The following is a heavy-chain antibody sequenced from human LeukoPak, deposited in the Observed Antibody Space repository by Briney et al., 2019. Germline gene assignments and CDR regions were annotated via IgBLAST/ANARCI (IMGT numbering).Heavy chain of an antibody. CDR1: GGSFSGYY. J-gene: IGHJ4*02. Sequence: SETLSLTCAVYGGSFSGYYWSWIRQPPGKGLEWIGEINHSGSTNYNPSLKSRVTISVDTSKNQFSLKLSSVTAADTAVYYCAKGIPVDYWGQGTLVTVSS. CDR2: INHSGST. D-gene: IGHD2-2*02. CDR3: AKGIPVDY. V-gene: IGHV4-34*01.